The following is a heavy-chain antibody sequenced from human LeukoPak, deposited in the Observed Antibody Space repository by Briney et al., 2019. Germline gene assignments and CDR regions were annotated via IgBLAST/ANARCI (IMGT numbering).Heavy chain of an antibody. CDR3: AREGNNSGYQPFDY. V-gene: IGHV1-2*06. D-gene: IGHD3-22*01. CDR1: GYTFTGYY. J-gene: IGHJ4*02. Sequence: GASVTVSCTASGYTFTGYYIHWVRQTPGQGLEWMGRISPSSGGTNYAQKFQGRVTMTRDTSISTAYMELRRLGSDDTAVYYCAREGNNSGYQPFDYWGQGTLITVSS. CDR2: ISPSSGGT.